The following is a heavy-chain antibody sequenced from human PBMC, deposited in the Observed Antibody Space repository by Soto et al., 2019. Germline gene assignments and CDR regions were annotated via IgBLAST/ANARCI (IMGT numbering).Heavy chain of an antibody. CDR1: GGSFNAYY. J-gene: IGHJ2*01. D-gene: IGHD6-19*01. Sequence: QVQLQQWGAGLLKPSETLSLTCAVYGGSFNAYYWSWIRQPPVKELEWIGEVNHSGSTTYNPSLKSGVTISVDTSKNQFSLKLSSMTAADTAVYYCARQWLVRYFDLWGRGTLVTVSS. CDR3: ARQWLVRYFDL. V-gene: IGHV4-34*02. CDR2: VNHSGST.